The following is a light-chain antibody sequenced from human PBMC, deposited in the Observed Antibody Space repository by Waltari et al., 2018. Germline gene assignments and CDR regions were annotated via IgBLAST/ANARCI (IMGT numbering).Light chain of an antibody. CDR2: GAS. CDR1: QSVSRA. V-gene: IGKV3-20*01. CDR3: QHYVRLPAT. Sequence: EIVLTQSPGSLSSSPGERVTLSCRASQSVSRALAWYQQTPGQGPRLLIFGASNRATGIPDRFSGSGSETDFSLTISRLEPEDFAVYYCQHYVRLPATFGRGTKVEIK. J-gene: IGKJ1*01.